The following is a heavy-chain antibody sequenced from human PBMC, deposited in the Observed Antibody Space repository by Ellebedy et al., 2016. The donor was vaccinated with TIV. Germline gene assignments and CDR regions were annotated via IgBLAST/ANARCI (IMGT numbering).Heavy chain of an antibody. Sequence: GESLKISCAASEFTFSSYSMNLVRQAPGKGPEWVSYISSSSSTIYYADSVKGRFTISSDNSKNTLYPQMNSLRSDDTAVYYCAREGSPLAAAGLTWGQGTLVTVSS. CDR2: ISSSSSTI. V-gene: IGHV3-48*01. CDR3: AREGSPLAAAGLT. CDR1: EFTFSSYS. D-gene: IGHD6-13*01. J-gene: IGHJ4*02.